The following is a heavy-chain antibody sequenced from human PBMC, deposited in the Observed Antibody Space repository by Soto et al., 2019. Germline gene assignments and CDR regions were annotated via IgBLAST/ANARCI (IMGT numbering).Heavy chain of an antibody. Sequence: TLSLTCVISGDSVSSNGACWNWIRQSPSRGLQWLGRIYYRSKWFHDYAASVESRMAINPDTSRNQFSLRLNYVTPEDTAVYYCARVHCSAGTCLDGLDFWGQGTTVTVSS. D-gene: IGHD2-15*01. CDR2: IYYRSKWFH. J-gene: IGHJ6*02. CDR3: ARVHCSAGTCLDGLDF. V-gene: IGHV6-1*01. CDR1: GDSVSSNGAC.